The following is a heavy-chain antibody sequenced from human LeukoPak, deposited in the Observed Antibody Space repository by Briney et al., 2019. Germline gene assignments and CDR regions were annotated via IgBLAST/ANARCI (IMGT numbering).Heavy chain of an antibody. Sequence: SETLSLTCTVSGGSISSGGYYWSWIRQHPGKGLEWIGYIYYSGSTNYNPSLKSRVTISVDTSKNQFSLKLSSVTAADTAVYYCARDALPLGGGYFDLWGRGTLVTVSS. CDR2: IYYSGST. CDR3: ARDALPLGGGYFDL. J-gene: IGHJ2*01. V-gene: IGHV4-61*08. D-gene: IGHD1-14*01. CDR1: GGSISSGGYY.